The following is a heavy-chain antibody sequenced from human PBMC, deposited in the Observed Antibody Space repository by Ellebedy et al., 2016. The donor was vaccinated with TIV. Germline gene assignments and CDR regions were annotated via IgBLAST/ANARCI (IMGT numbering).Heavy chain of an antibody. V-gene: IGHV3-33*01. Sequence: GGSLRLSXTATRFIFSNYGMHWVRQAPGKGLEWVALIWYDGGNIYYADSVKGRFTISRDNSKNTLYLQMNSLRVADTAVYYCASGWHFDYWGQGTLVTVSS. CDR3: ASGWHFDY. CDR2: IWYDGGNI. J-gene: IGHJ4*02. D-gene: IGHD3-10*01. CDR1: RFIFSNYG.